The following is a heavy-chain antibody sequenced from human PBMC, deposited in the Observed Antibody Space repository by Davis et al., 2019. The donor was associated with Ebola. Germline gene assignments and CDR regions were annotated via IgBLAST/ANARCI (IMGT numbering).Heavy chain of an antibody. CDR3: ARESGSGLFLTVPGGYFDY. Sequence: PGGSLRLSCAASGFTFSSYAMHWVRQAPGKGLEWVAVISYDGSNKYYADSVKGRFTISRDNSKNTLYLQMNSLRAEDTAVYYCARESGSGLFLTVPGGYFDYWGQGTLVTVSS. V-gene: IGHV3-30-3*01. CDR2: ISYDGSNK. D-gene: IGHD3-9*01. J-gene: IGHJ4*02. CDR1: GFTFSSYA.